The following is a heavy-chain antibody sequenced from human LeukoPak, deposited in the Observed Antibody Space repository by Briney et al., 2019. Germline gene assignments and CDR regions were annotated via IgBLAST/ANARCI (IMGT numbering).Heavy chain of an antibody. CDR3: ARHVYYYYYMDV. CDR2: INHSGST. Sequence: SETLSLTCAVYGGSFSGYYWSWIRRPPGKGLEWIGEINHSGSTNYNPSLKSRVTISVDTSKNQFSLKLSSVTAADTAVYYCARHVYYYYYMDVWGKGTTVTISS. J-gene: IGHJ6*03. V-gene: IGHV4-34*01. CDR1: GGSFSGYY.